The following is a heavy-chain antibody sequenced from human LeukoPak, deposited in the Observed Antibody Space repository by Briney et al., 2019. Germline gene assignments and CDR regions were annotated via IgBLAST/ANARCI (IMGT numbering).Heavy chain of an antibody. CDR3: ARGRIVGATPIDY. Sequence: ASVKVSCKASGGTFSSYAISWVRQAPGQGLEWMGGIIPIFGTANYAQKFQGRVAITADESTSTAYMELRSLRSDDTAVYYCARGRIVGATPIDYWGQGTLVTVSS. D-gene: IGHD1-26*01. J-gene: IGHJ4*02. V-gene: IGHV1-69*13. CDR2: IIPIFGTA. CDR1: GGTFSSYA.